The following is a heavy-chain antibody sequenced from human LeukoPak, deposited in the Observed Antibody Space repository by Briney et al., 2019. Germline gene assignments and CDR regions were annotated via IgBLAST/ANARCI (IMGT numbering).Heavy chain of an antibody. CDR1: GYTFTGHF. CDR3: AREMGVVPTAIPTVDS. D-gene: IGHD2-2*02. CDR2: IEPKSGGT. Sequence: ASVKDSCKASGYTFTGHFMHWVRQAPGQGLEWMGWIEPKSGGTHYGHKFQGRVTMTRDTSMSTAYMELSRVKADDTAVYYCAREMGVVPTAIPTVDSWGQGTLVTVSS. J-gene: IGHJ4*02. V-gene: IGHV1-2*02.